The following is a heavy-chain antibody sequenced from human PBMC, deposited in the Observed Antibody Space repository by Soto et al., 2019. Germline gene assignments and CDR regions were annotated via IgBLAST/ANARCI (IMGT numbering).Heavy chain of an antibody. CDR3: ASIVVLPADTTLFYYGMGV. Sequence: ASLKVSCKAAGGTFSSSAVSWVRQAPGQGLEWMGGIIPIFGTANYAQKFQGRVTITADESTSTAYMELSSLRSEDTAVYYCASIVVLPADTTLFYYGMGVWGQGTMVTVSS. D-gene: IGHD2-2*01. CDR1: GGTFSSSA. J-gene: IGHJ6*02. CDR2: IIPIFGTA. V-gene: IGHV1-69*13.